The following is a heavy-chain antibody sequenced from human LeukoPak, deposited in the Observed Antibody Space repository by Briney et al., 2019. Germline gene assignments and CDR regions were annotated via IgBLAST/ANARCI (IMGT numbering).Heavy chain of an antibody. D-gene: IGHD1-14*01. CDR3: AGLIRPGWFDP. CDR2: IYYSGST. Sequence: HPSETLSLTCTVSGGSISSSTDYWGWIRQPPGKGLEWIANIYYSGSTYYNPSLKSRVTISVDTSKNQFSLKLSSVTAADTAVYYCAGLIRPGWFDPWGQGTLVTVSS. CDR1: GGSISSSTDY. V-gene: IGHV4-39*01. J-gene: IGHJ5*02.